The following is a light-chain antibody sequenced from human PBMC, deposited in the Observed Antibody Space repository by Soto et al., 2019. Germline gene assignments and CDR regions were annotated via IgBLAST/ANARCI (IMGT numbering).Light chain of an antibody. CDR3: QQYDNIPYT. CDR1: QDISTS. Sequence: DIQMTQSPSSLSASVGDRVTITCQASQDISTSLHWFQQKPGKAPILLIYDSSNLDIGVPSRFSGSGSGTDFTFTISSLQPEDIATYYCQQYDNIPYTFGLGTKLEIK. J-gene: IGKJ2*01. CDR2: DSS. V-gene: IGKV1-33*01.